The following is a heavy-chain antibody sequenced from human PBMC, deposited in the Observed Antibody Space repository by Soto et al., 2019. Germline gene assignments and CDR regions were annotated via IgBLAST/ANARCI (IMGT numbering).Heavy chain of an antibody. D-gene: IGHD3-10*02. Sequence: ASVKVSCKASGYTFTGYYMHWVRQAPGQGLEWMGWINPNSGGTNYAQKFRGWVTMTRDTSISTAYMELSRLRSDDTAVYYCARGDDVLLWSGDGYYYYYGMDVWGQGTTVTVSS. V-gene: IGHV1-2*04. J-gene: IGHJ6*02. CDR2: INPNSGGT. CDR3: ARGDDVLLWSGDGYYYYYGMDV. CDR1: GYTFTGYY.